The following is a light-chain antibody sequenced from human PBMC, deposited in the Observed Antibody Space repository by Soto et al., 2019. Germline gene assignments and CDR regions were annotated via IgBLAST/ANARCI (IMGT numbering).Light chain of an antibody. Sequence: EVVMTQSPASLSVSPGERATLSCRASQSVSSNLAWYQQKPGQAPRLLIYGASTRATGIPARFSGSGSGTEFTLTISSLQSEDFPVYYCQQYNNWPQSFGRGTNLEIK. CDR2: GAS. V-gene: IGKV3-15*01. CDR3: QQYNNWPQS. J-gene: IGKJ2*01. CDR1: QSVSSN.